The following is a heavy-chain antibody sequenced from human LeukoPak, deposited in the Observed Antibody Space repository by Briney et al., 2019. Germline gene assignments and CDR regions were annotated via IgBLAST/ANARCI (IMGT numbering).Heavy chain of an antibody. CDR1: GFTFSSYS. J-gene: IGHJ4*02. Sequence: GGSLRLSCAASGFTFSSYSMNWVRQAPGKGLEWVSSISSSISYIYYADSVKGRFTISRDNAKNSLYLQMNSLSAEDTAVYYCARDSLGDYDILTGYYNKYYFDYWGQGTLVTVSS. D-gene: IGHD3-9*01. CDR2: ISSSISYI. V-gene: IGHV3-21*01. CDR3: ARDSLGDYDILTGYYNKYYFDY.